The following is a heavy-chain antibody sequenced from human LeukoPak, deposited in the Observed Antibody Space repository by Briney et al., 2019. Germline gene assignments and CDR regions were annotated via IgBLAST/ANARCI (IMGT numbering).Heavy chain of an antibody. V-gene: IGHV3-7*04. CDR3: AKDGYTMVRGVIITRGYFDY. Sequence: GGSLRLSCAASGFTFSSYWMTWVRQAPGKGLEWVANIKEDGGEGYYVDSVKGRFTISRDNAKNSLYLQMNSLRAEDTAVYYCAKDGYTMVRGVIITRGYFDYWGQGTLVTVSS. D-gene: IGHD3-10*01. J-gene: IGHJ4*02. CDR2: IKEDGGEG. CDR1: GFTFSSYW.